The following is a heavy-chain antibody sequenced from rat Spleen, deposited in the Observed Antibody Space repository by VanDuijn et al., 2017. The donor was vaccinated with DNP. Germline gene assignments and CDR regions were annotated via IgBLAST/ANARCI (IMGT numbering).Heavy chain of an antibody. D-gene: IGHD1-12*03. CDR3: ARGNDDYYPNWYFDF. Sequence: EVQLQESGPGLVKPSQSLSLTCSVIGYSITSTYWGWTRKFPGNKMEWIGHISYSGSTSSNPSLKSRISITRDTSKNQYFLQLKSVTTEDTATYYCARGNDDYYPNWYFDFWGPGTMVTVSS. V-gene: IGHV3-1*01. CDR2: ISYSGST. J-gene: IGHJ1*01. CDR1: GYSITSTY.